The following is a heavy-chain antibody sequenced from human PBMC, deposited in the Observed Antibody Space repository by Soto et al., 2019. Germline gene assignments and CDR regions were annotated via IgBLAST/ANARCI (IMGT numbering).Heavy chain of an antibody. CDR2: ISAYNGNT. Sequence: QVPLVQSGAEVKKPGASVKVSCKASGYTFTSYGISWVRQAPGQGLEWMGWISAYNGNTNYAQKLQGRVTMTTDTSTSTAYVELRSLRSDDTAVYYCARGGDYCSGGSCFSPNYYMDVWGKGTTVTVSS. J-gene: IGHJ6*03. CDR3: ARGGDYCSGGSCFSPNYYMDV. V-gene: IGHV1-18*01. D-gene: IGHD2-15*01. CDR1: GYTFTSYG.